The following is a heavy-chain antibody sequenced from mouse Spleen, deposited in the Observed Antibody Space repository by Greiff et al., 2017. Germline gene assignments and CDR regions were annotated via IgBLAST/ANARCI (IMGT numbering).Heavy chain of an antibody. CDR1: GFSLTSYG. Sequence: VQVVESGPGLVQPSQSLSITCTVSGFSLTSYGVHWVRQSPGKGLEWLGVIWRGGSTDYNAAFMSRLSITKDNSKSQVFFKMNSLQADDTAIYYCAKTPIYDGYYDYYAMDYWGQGTSVTVSS. D-gene: IGHD2-3*01. CDR3: AKTPIYDGYYDYYAMDY. V-gene: IGHV2-5*01. CDR2: IWRGGST. J-gene: IGHJ4*01.